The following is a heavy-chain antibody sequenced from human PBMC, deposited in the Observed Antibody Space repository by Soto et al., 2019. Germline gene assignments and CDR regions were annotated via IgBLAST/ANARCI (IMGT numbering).Heavy chain of an antibody. Sequence: PSETLSLTCTVSGGSISSSSYYWGWIRQPPGKGLEWIGSIYYSGSTYYNPSLKSRVTISVDTSKNQFSLKLSSVTAADTALYYCYGSGSYWLTPGGTQQNGGFDYWGQGTLVTVSS. CDR3: YGSGSYWLTPGGTQQNGGFDY. J-gene: IGHJ4*02. CDR2: IYYSGST. V-gene: IGHV4-39*01. D-gene: IGHD3-10*01. CDR1: GGSISSSSYY.